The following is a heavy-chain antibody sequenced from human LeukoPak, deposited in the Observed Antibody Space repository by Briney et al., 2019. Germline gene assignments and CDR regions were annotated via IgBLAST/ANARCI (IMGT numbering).Heavy chain of an antibody. CDR1: GYSISSGYY. J-gene: IGHJ4*02. Sequence: SETLSLTCTVSGYSISSGYYWGWIRQPPGKGLEWIGSIYHSGSTYYNPSLKSRVTISVDTSKNQFSLKLTSVTAADTALYYCARETHLGSGSYFGRWGQGTLVTVSS. V-gene: IGHV4-38-2*02. D-gene: IGHD3-10*01. CDR3: ARETHLGSGSYFGR. CDR2: IYHSGST.